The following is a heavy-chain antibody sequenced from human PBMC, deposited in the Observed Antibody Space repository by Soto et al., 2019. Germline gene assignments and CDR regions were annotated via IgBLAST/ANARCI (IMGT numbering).Heavy chain of an antibody. V-gene: IGHV4-31*03. Sequence: QVQLQESGPGLVKPSQTLSLTCTVSGGSISSAGYNWSWIRQHPGKGLEWIGYIYYSGSTYYNPSLKSRVTISVDTSKNQFSLKLTSVTAADTAVYYCAGYGSGTYYPTTFDYWGQGTRVTVSS. CDR2: IYYSGST. CDR1: GGSISSAGYN. D-gene: IGHD3-10*01. J-gene: IGHJ4*02. CDR3: AGYGSGTYYPTTFDY.